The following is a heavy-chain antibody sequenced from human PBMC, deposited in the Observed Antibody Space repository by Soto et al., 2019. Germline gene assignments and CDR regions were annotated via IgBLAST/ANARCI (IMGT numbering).Heavy chain of an antibody. J-gene: IGHJ4*02. Sequence: SETLSLTCAVSGGSISSGGYSWSWIRQPPGNGLEWIGYIYHSGSTYYNPSLKSRVTISVDRSKNQFSLKLSSVTAADTAVYYCARAMTTVTTIDYWGQGTLVTVSS. V-gene: IGHV4-30-2*01. CDR1: GGSISSGGYS. CDR3: ARAMTTVTTIDY. D-gene: IGHD4-17*01. CDR2: IYHSGST.